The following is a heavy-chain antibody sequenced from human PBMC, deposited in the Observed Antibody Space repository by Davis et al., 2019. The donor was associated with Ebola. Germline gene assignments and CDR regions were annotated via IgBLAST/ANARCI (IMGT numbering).Heavy chain of an antibody. J-gene: IGHJ5*02. CDR2: ISSSSSTI. Sequence: PGGSLRLSCAPSGFSLSGFEMNWVRQAPGKGLEWVSYISSSSSTISYADSVKGRFTISRDNAKNSLYLQMNSLRDEDTAVYYCARDEVEAAGFNWFDPWGQGTLVTVSS. CDR3: ARDEVEAAGFNWFDP. D-gene: IGHD6-13*01. V-gene: IGHV3-48*02. CDR1: GFSLSGFE.